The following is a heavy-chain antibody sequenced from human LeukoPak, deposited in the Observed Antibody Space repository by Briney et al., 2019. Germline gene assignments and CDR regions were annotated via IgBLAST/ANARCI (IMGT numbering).Heavy chain of an antibody. CDR3: ASAYSSSWYAGPFDP. CDR1: GFTFSSYA. J-gene: IGHJ5*02. CDR2: ISYDGSNK. Sequence: PGGSLRLSCAASGFTFSSYAMHWVRQAPGKGLEWVAVISYDGSNKYYADSVKGRFTISRDNSKNSLYLQMNSLRAEDTAVYYCASAYSSSWYAGPFDPWGQGTLVAVSS. V-gene: IGHV3-30-3*01. D-gene: IGHD6-13*01.